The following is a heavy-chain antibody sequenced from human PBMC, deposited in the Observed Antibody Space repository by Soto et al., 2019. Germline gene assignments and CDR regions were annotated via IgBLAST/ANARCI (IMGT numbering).Heavy chain of an antibody. Sequence: EVQLVESGGGLVKPGGSLRLACATSQFAFTTGWMSWVRQAPGKGLEWVGRIKSKTDGGTTDYAAPVKGRFTISRDDSKHTLFLQMNSLKIEYTAVYYCTTDGNFDYWGQGTLVTVAS. CDR2: IKSKTDGGTT. CDR1: QFAFTTGW. CDR3: TTDGNFDY. V-gene: IGHV3-15*01. J-gene: IGHJ4*02.